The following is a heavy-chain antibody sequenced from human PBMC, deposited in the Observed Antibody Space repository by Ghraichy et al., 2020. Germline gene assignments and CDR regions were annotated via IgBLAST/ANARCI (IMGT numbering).Heavy chain of an antibody. V-gene: IGHV4-34*01. CDR3: VRGGSYYYYGMDV. CDR1: GGSFSGYY. CDR2: INHSGST. Sequence: TLSLTCAVYGGSFSGYYWSWIRQPPGKGLEWIGEINHSGSTNYNPSLKSRVTISVDTSKNQFSLKLSSVTAADTAVYYCVRGGSYYYYGMDVWGQGTTVTVSS. J-gene: IGHJ6*02. D-gene: IGHD3-16*01.